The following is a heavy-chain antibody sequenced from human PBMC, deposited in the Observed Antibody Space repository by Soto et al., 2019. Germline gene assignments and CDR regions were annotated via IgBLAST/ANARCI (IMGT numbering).Heavy chain of an antibody. CDR3: ARDFRTVTTPGPLNYAFDI. CDR2: IIPIFGTA. CDR1: GGTFSSYA. Sequence: ASVKVSCKASGGTFSSYAISWVRQAPGQGLEWMGGIIPIFGTANYAQKFQGRVTITADESTSTAYMELSSLRSEDTAVYYCARDFRTVTTPGPLNYAFDISGQGTMVTVSS. V-gene: IGHV1-69*13. D-gene: IGHD4-4*01. J-gene: IGHJ3*02.